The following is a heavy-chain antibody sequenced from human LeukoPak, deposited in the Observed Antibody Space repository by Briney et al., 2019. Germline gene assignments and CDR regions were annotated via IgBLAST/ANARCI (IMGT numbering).Heavy chain of an antibody. Sequence: GGSLRLSCTASGFTFDDYYITWIRQAPGKGLDWVAYISSSGTATYYADSVKGRFTISRDNAKNSLYLQMDGLKAEDTAMYYCARPARSGIYYPDAFENWGQGTMVTVSS. V-gene: IGHV3-11*04. CDR3: ARPARSGIYYPDAFEN. CDR2: ISSSGTAT. J-gene: IGHJ3*02. D-gene: IGHD3-10*01. CDR1: GFTFDDYY.